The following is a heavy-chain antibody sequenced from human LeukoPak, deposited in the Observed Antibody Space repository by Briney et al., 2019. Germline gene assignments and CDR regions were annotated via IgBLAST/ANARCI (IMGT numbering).Heavy chain of an antibody. CDR2: ISSSSSYI. D-gene: IGHD6-6*01. J-gene: IGHJ4*02. CDR1: GFTFSSYS. CDR3: ASDPGSIAAH. V-gene: IGHV3-21*01. Sequence: GGSLRLSCAVSGFTFSSYSMNWVRQAPGKGLEWVSSISSSSSYIYYADSVKGRFTISRDNAKNSLYLQMNSLRAEDTAVYYCASDPGSIAAHWGQGTLVTVSS.